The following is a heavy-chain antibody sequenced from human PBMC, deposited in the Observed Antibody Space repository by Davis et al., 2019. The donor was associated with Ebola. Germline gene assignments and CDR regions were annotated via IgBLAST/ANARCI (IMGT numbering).Heavy chain of an antibody. D-gene: IGHD3-16*01. J-gene: IGHJ4*02. Sequence: GESLKISCVGSGFTFEDYAMHWVRQAPGKGLEWVAVISYDGSNKYYADSVKGRFTISRDNSKNTLYLQMNSLRAEDTAVYYCARSYPDYWGQGTLVIVSS. V-gene: IGHV3-30-3*01. CDR2: ISYDGSNK. CDR3: ARSYPDY. CDR1: GFTFEDYA.